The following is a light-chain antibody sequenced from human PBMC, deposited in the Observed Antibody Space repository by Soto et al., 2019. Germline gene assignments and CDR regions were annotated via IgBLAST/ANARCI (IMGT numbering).Light chain of an antibody. CDR2: GAS. Sequence: EIVMTQSPASLSVSPGESATLSCRASQSISTNLAWFQHKPGQAPRLLIYGASTRATGIPARFSGSGSGTEFTLTINSLQSGDFAVYFCQQYNSWPPITFGQGTRLQIK. CDR1: QSISTN. J-gene: IGKJ5*01. V-gene: IGKV3-15*01. CDR3: QQYNSWPPIT.